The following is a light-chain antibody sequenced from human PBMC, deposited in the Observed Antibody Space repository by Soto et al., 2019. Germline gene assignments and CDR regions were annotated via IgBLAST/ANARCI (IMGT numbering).Light chain of an antibody. CDR2: WAS. Sequence: DIVMTQSPDSLAVSLGERATINCKSSQSVLYSSDNKNYLAWYQQKPGQPPKLLIYWASTRESGVTDRFSGSGSGTDFTLTISSLQAEDMAAYYCQQYYSSPLTFGGGTKV. CDR3: QQYYSSPLT. V-gene: IGKV4-1*01. J-gene: IGKJ4*01. CDR1: QSVLYSSDNKNY.